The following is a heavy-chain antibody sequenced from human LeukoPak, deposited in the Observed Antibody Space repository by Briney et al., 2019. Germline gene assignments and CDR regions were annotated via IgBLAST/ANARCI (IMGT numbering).Heavy chain of an antibody. Sequence: GASMKVSCKASGGTFSSYAISWVRQAPGQGLEWMGGIIPIFGTANYAQKFQGRVTITTDESTSTAYMELSSLRSEDTAVYYCARGHVYNWNYGAPHAFDIWGQGTMVTVSS. V-gene: IGHV1-69*05. CDR3: ARGHVYNWNYGAPHAFDI. CDR2: IIPIFGTA. D-gene: IGHD1-7*01. J-gene: IGHJ3*02. CDR1: GGTFSSYA.